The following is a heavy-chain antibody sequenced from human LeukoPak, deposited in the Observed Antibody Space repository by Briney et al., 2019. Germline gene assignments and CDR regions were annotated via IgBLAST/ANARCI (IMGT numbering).Heavy chain of an antibody. J-gene: IGHJ4*02. D-gene: IGHD4-23*01. CDR2: ITSSGGTI. V-gene: IGHV3-11*01. CDR3: ARFPKTTVVTSYFDY. CDR1: AFTFNAYY. Sequence: KPGRSLRPSCTTSAFTFNAYYTSSIRHPPGKGLEWVSYITSSGGTISYADSEKGRFIISRDSAKNSLYLQMNSLRAEDTALYYCARFPKTTVVTSYFDYWGQGTLVTVSS.